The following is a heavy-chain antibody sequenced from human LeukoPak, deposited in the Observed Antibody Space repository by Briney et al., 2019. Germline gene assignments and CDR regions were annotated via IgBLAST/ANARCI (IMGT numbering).Heavy chain of an antibody. J-gene: IGHJ4*02. CDR2: INHSGST. CDR3: ARGRVGVAGCLFDY. V-gene: IGHV4-34*01. D-gene: IGHD2-15*01. CDR1: GGSFSGYY. Sequence: SETLSLTCAVYGGSFSGYYWSWIRQPPGKGLEWIGEINHSGSTNYNPSLKSRVTISVDTSKNQFSLKLSSVTAADTTVYYCARGRVGVAGCLFDYWGQGTMVTVCS.